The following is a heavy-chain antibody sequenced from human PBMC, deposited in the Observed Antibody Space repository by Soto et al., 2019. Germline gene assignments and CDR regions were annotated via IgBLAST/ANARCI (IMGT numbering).Heavy chain of an antibody. CDR2: IYYSGST. V-gene: IGHV4-59*01. CDR1: GGSISSYY. CDR3: ARVAGYSSSYYYYYGMDV. J-gene: IGHJ6*02. Sequence: SETLSLTCTVSGGSISSYYWSWIRQPPGKGLEWIGYIYYSGSTNYNPSLKSRVPISVDTSKNQFSLKLSSVTAADTAVYYCARVAGYSSSYYYYYGMDVWGQGTTVTVSS. D-gene: IGHD6-13*01.